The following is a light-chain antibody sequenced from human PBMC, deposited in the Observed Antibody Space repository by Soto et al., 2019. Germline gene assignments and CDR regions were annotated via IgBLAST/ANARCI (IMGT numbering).Light chain of an antibody. J-gene: IGKJ1*01. CDR2: KAS. Sequence: DIQMTQSPSTLSASVGDRVTITCRASQSISSWLAWYQQKPGKAPKLLIYKASSLESGVPSRFSGSGSGTEFTFTISSLQPDDFATYDCQQYNSYPWTFGQGTKVEIK. V-gene: IGKV1-5*03. CDR1: QSISSW. CDR3: QQYNSYPWT.